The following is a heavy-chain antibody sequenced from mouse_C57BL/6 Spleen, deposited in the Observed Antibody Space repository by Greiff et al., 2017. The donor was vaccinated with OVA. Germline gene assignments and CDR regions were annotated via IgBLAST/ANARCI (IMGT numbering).Heavy chain of an antibody. V-gene: IGHV2-2*01. J-gene: IGHJ1*03. D-gene: IGHD4-1*01. CDR3: ARGGTGTWYFDV. CDR2: IWSGGST. Sequence: VKLVESGPGLVQPSQSLSITCTVSGFSLTSYGVHWVRQSPGKGLEWLGVIWSGGSTDYNAAFISRLSISKDNSKSQVFFKMNSLQADDTAIYYCARGGTGTWYFDVWGTGTTVTVSS. CDR1: GFSLTSYG.